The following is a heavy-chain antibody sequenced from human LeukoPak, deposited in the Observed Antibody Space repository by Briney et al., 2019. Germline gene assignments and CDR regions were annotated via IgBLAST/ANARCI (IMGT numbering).Heavy chain of an antibody. CDR2: IIPMFGIA. Sequence: SVKVSCKASGGTFSRYAISWVRQAPGQGPEWMGGIIPMFGIANYAQKFQGRVTITADESTSTAYMELSSLRSEDTAVYYCARDRPHTGGWRGFDYWGQGTLVTVSS. V-gene: IGHV1-69*13. CDR3: ARDRPHTGGWRGFDY. D-gene: IGHD6-19*01. J-gene: IGHJ4*02. CDR1: GGTFSRYA.